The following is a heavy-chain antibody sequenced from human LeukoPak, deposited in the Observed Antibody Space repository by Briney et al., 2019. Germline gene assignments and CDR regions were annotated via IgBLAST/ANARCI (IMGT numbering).Heavy chain of an antibody. CDR2: IYYSGST. J-gene: IGHJ4*02. D-gene: IGHD3-22*01. CDR1: GGSISSSSYY. V-gene: IGHV4-39*01. CDR3: VRQSGFSMIVVVFDY. Sequence: SETLSLTCTVSGGSISSSSYYWAWIRQPPGRGLEWVGTIYYSGSTNYNPSLKSRLTIPVDTSKNQFSLRLSSVTAADSAVYYCVRQSGFSMIVVVFDYWGQGTLVTVSS.